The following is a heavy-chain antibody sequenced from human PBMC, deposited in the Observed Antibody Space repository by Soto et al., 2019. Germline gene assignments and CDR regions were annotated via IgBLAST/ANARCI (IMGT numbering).Heavy chain of an antibody. J-gene: IGHJ4*02. CDR1: GGSVSSGSYY. CDR3: ARGLYFSFDY. Sequence: KPSETLSLTCTVSGGSVSSGSYYWSWIRQPPGKGLEWIGYIYYSGSTNYNPSLKSRVTISVDTSKNQFSLKLSSVTAADTAVYYCARGLYFSFDYWGQGTLVTVSS. CDR2: IYYSGST. D-gene: IGHD3-9*01. V-gene: IGHV4-61*01.